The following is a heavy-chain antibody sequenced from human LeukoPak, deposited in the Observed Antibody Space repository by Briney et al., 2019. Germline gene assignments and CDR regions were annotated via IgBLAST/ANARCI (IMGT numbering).Heavy chain of an antibody. CDR3: ASSILVVGSTYYFDY. J-gene: IGHJ4*02. V-gene: IGHV3-48*02. CDR1: GFTFSGYS. D-gene: IGHD2-2*01. Sequence: GGSLRLSCAASGFTFSGYSMNWVRQAPGKGLEWVSYISSRSTTIYYADSVKGRFTISRDNAKNSLYLQMNSLRDEDPAVYYCASSILVVGSTYYFDYWGQGTLVTVSS. CDR2: ISSRSTTI.